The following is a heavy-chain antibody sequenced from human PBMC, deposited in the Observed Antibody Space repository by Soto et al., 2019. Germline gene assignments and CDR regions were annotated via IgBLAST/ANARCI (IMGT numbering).Heavy chain of an antibody. J-gene: IGHJ4*02. V-gene: IGHV4-61*08. CDR1: GGSISSGDWC. CDR2: IYFSGST. D-gene: IGHD1-7*01. CDR3: AREKITGTTRAYFDY. Sequence: SATLSLTCAVSGGSISSGDWCWSCVRQSPGKGLEWIGYIYFSGSTNYNPSLKSRVTISVDTSKNQFSLKLSSVTAADTAVYSCAREKITGTTRAYFDYWGQGTLVTVS.